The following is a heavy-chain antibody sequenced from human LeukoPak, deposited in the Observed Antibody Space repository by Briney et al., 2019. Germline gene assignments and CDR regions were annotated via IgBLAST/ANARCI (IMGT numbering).Heavy chain of an antibody. D-gene: IGHD3-10*01. CDR2: IYYSGST. V-gene: IGHV4-59*12. CDR1: GGSISSYY. CDR3: ARRRFMVRGVIDY. Sequence: SETLSLTCTVSGGSISSYYWSWIRQPPGKGLEWIGYIYYSGSTNYNPSLKSRVTISVDTSKNQFSLKLSSVTAADTAVYYCARRRFMVRGVIDYWGQGTLVTVSS. J-gene: IGHJ4*02.